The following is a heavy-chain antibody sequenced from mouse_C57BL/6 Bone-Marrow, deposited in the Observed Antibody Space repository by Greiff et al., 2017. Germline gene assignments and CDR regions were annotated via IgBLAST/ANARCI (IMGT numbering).Heavy chain of an antibody. CDR2: IYPRSGNT. CDR3: ARAPYYYGSSCYYAMDY. J-gene: IGHJ4*01. D-gene: IGHD1-1*01. V-gene: IGHV1-81*01. Sequence: QVQLKESGAELARPGASVTLSCKASGYTFTSYGISWVKQRTGQGLEWIGEIYPRSGNTYYNEKFKGKATLTADKSSSTAYMELRSLTSEDSAVYFCARAPYYYGSSCYYAMDYWGQGTSVTVSS. CDR1: GYTFTSYG.